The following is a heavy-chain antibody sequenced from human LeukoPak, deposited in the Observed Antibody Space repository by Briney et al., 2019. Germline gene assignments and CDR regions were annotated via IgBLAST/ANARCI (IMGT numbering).Heavy chain of an antibody. D-gene: IGHD5-18*01. CDR3: ARRGYSYGILKAFDY. J-gene: IGHJ4*02. CDR1: GLAFSSYG. CDR2: IQNDGSNE. V-gene: IGHV3-33*05. Sequence: GGSLRLSCGASGLAFSSYGMHWVRQAPGKGLEWVAFIQNDGSNEYYADSVKGRFTISRDNSKNTLYLQMNSLRAEDTAVYYCARRGYSYGILKAFDYWGQGTLVTVSS.